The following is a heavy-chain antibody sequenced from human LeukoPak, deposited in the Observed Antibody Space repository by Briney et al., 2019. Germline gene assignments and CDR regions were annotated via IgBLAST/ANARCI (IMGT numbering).Heavy chain of an antibody. V-gene: IGHV1-69*13. CDR2: IIPIFGTT. J-gene: IGHJ6*03. CDR3: ARENTGQGYMDV. CDR1: GGTFSSYA. Sequence: ASVKVSCKASGGTFSSYAINWVRQAPGQGLEWMGGIIPIFGTTNYAQKFQGRVTITADESTSTAYMELSSLRSEDTAVYYCARENTGQGYMDVWGKGTTVTISS. D-gene: IGHD2-8*02.